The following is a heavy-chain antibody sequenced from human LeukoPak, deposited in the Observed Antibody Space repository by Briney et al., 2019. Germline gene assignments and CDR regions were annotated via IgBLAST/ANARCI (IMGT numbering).Heavy chain of an antibody. CDR3: AGGAVAGTWPGSFDL. CDR2: MSYDGSNK. J-gene: IGHJ3*01. D-gene: IGHD6-19*01. CDR1: GFTFRSYA. V-gene: IGHV3-30-3*01. Sequence: GRSLRLSCAASGFTFRSYAMPWVRQAPGKGLEWVAVMSYDGSNKYYADSVKGRFTISRDNSKNTLYLQMNSLRVEDTAVYYCAGGAVAGTWPGSFDLWGQGTMVTVSS.